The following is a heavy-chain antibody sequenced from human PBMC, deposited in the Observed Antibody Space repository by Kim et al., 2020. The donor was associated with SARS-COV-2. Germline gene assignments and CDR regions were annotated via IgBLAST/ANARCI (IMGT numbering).Heavy chain of an antibody. Sequence: SETLSLTCTVSGGSVSSGSYYWSRIRQPPGKGLEWIGYIYYSGSTNYNPSLKSRVTISVDTSKNQFSLKLSSVTAADTAVYYCARDQRYDFWSGYTWFDP. V-gene: IGHV4-61*01. J-gene: IGHJ5*02. D-gene: IGHD3-3*01. CDR1: GGSVSSGSYY. CDR3: ARDQRYDFWSGYTWFDP. CDR2: IYYSGST.